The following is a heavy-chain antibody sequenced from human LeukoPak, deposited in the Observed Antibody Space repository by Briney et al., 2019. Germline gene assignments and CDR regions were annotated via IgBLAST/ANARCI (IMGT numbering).Heavy chain of an antibody. J-gene: IGHJ5*02. CDR2: ISAYNGNT. D-gene: IGHD3-10*01. Sequence: ASVKVSCKASGYTFTSYGISWVRQAPGQGLEWMGWISAYNGNTNYAQKLQGRVTMTTDTSTSTAYMELRSLRSDDTAVYYCARVERITMVRGVTRWFDPWGQGTLVTVSS. CDR1: GYTFTSYG. V-gene: IGHV1-18*01. CDR3: ARVERITMVRGVTRWFDP.